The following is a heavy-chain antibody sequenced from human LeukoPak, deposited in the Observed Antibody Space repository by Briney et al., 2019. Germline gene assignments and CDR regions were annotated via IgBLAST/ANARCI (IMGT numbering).Heavy chain of an antibody. Sequence: ASVKVSCKVSGYTLTELSTHWVRQAPGKGLEWMGGFDPEDGETIYAQKFQGRVTMTEDTSTDTAYMELSSLRSEDTAVYYCATEGGDSGSCHFDYWGQGTLVTVSS. CDR1: GYTLTELS. CDR3: ATEGGDSGSCHFDY. J-gene: IGHJ4*02. V-gene: IGHV1-24*01. CDR2: FDPEDGET. D-gene: IGHD1-26*01.